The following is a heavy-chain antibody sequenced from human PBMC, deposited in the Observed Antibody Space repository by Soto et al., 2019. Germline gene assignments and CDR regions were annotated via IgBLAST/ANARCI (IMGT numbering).Heavy chain of an antibody. CDR3: ARILIGWYGSPFDY. CDR1: GYTFTSYY. Sequence: QVQLVQSGAEVKKPGASVKVSCKASGYTFTSYYMHWVRQAPGQGLEWMGIINPSGGSTSYAQKFQGRVAMTTVTSTSTVYMELSGLRSEDTAVYYCARILIGWYGSPFDYWGQGTLVTVSS. J-gene: IGHJ4*02. D-gene: IGHD6-19*01. V-gene: IGHV1-46*03. CDR2: INPSGGST.